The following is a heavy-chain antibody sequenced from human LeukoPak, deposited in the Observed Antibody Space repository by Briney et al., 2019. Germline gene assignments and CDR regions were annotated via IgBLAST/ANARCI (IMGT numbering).Heavy chain of an antibody. Sequence: ASVKVSCKASGYTFTSYDINWVRQATGQGLEWMGWMNPNSGNTGYAQKFLGRVTITRNTSISTAYMELSSLRSEDTAVYYCARGSQWELLFGYWGQGTLVTVSS. D-gene: IGHD1-26*01. CDR2: MNPNSGNT. V-gene: IGHV1-8*03. CDR1: GYTFTSYD. CDR3: ARGSQWELLFGY. J-gene: IGHJ4*02.